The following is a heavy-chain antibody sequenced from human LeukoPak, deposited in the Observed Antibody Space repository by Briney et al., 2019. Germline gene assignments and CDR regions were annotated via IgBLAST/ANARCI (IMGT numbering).Heavy chain of an antibody. J-gene: IGHJ4*02. Sequence: GGSLRLSCAASGFTFTSYEMNWVRQAPGKGLEWVSYISSSGSTIYYAESVKGRFTISRDNAKNSLYLQMNSLRAEGTAVYYCARRGYYYGSGSYYMYAVDYWGQGTLVTVSS. CDR2: ISSSGSTI. V-gene: IGHV3-48*03. D-gene: IGHD3-10*01. CDR3: ARRGYYYGSGSYYMYAVDY. CDR1: GFTFTSYE.